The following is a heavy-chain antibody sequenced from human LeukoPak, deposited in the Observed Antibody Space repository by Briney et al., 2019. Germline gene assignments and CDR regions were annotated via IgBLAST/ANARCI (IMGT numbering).Heavy chain of an antibody. V-gene: IGHV3-23*01. CDR1: GFTFSSYA. D-gene: IGHD6-13*01. CDR3: AKDRGIAAANRWYYFDY. Sequence: GGSLRLSCAASGFTFSSYAMSWVRQAPGEGLEWVSAISGSGGSTYYADSVKGGFTISRDNSTNKLYLQMNSLRDEDTAVYYCAKDRGIAAANRWYYFDYWGQGTLVTVSS. J-gene: IGHJ4*02. CDR2: ISGSGGST.